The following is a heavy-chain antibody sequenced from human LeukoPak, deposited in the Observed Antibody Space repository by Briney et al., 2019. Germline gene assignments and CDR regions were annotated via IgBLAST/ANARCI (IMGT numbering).Heavy chain of an antibody. CDR2: MIPIFGTA. CDR3: ARAHIVVVPAAMGPYYFDY. D-gene: IGHD2-2*01. J-gene: IGHJ4*02. Sequence: SVKVSCKASGGTLSSYAISWARQAPGHGLEWRGVMIPIFGTANYAQKFQGRVTITTDESTSTAYMELSSLRSEDTAVYYCARAHIVVVPAAMGPYYFDYWGQGTLVTVSS. V-gene: IGHV1-69*05. CDR1: GGTLSSYA.